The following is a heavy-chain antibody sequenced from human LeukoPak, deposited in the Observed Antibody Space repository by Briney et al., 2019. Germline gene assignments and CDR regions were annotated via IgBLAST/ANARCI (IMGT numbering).Heavy chain of an antibody. V-gene: IGHV1-8*01. Sequence: GASVKVSCKASGYTFTSHDINWVRQATGQGLEWMGWMNPNSGNTGYAQKFQDRVTMTRNTSISTAYMEPSSLESEDTAVYYCASALKRGSAGTLIDYWGQGTLVTVSS. CDR2: MNPNSGNT. CDR1: GYTFTSHD. D-gene: IGHD6-13*01. J-gene: IGHJ4*02. CDR3: ASALKRGSAGTLIDY.